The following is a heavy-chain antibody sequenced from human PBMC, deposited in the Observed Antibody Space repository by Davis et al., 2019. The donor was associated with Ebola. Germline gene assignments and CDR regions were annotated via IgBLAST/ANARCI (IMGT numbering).Heavy chain of an antibody. CDR3: ARGPGYSYENSFDY. CDR1: GGSISSYY. CDR2: VYYSGST. V-gene: IGHV4-59*01. Sequence: SETLSLTCTVSGGSISSYYWSWIRQPPGKGLEWIGYVYYSGSTNHNPSLKSRVTMSVDTSKNQFSLKLSSVTAADTAVYYCARGPGYSYENSFDYWGQGILVTVSS. D-gene: IGHD5-18*01. J-gene: IGHJ4*02.